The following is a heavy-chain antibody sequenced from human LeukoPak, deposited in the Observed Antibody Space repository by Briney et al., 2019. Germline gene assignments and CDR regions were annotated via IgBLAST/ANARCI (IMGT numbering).Heavy chain of an antibody. CDR1: EFTFSSLS. D-gene: IGHD6-19*01. J-gene: IGHJ4*02. V-gene: IGHV3-48*01. CDR2: ISSDSITI. Sequence: GGSLRLSCAASEFTFSSLSMNWVRQAPGKGLEWVSYISSDSITIYYADSLKGRFTISRDNAKNSLYLQLSSLRVEDTAIYYCARERGSAWPIDFDYWGQGSLVTVSS. CDR3: ARERGSAWPIDFDY.